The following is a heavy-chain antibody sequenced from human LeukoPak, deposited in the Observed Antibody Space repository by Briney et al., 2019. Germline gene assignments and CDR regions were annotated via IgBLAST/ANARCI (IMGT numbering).Heavy chain of an antibody. J-gene: IGHJ6*02. Sequence: GGSLRLSCAASGFTFSSYAMHWVRQAPGKGLEWVAVISYDGSNKYYADSVKGRFTISRDNSKNTLYLQMNGLRAEDTAVYYCALWGTSGMDVWGQGTTVTVSS. CDR2: ISYDGSNK. D-gene: IGHD3-10*01. CDR1: GFTFSSYA. V-gene: IGHV3-30-3*01. CDR3: ALWGTSGMDV.